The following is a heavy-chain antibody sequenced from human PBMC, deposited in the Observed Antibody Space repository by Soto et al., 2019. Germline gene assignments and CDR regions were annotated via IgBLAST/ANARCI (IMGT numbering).Heavy chain of an antibody. CDR1: GGSISSYY. CDR3: ARGNYGSGSYGYGMDV. CDR2: IYTSGST. J-gene: IGHJ6*02. D-gene: IGHD3-10*01. Sequence: PSETLSLTCTVSGGSISSYYWSWIRQPAGKGLEWIGRIYTSGSTNYNPSLKSRVTMSVDTSKNQFSLKLSSVTAADTAVYYCARGNYGSGSYGYGMDVWGQGTTVTVSS. V-gene: IGHV4-4*07.